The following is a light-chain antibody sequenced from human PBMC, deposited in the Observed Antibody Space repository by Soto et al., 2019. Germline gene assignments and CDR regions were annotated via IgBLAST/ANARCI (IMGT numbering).Light chain of an antibody. CDR2: DAS. Sequence: EIVLTQSPGTLSLSPGERATLSCRASHSVGSSHLAWYQQKPGQAPRLLIYDASSRATGVPDRFSGSGSGTDFTLTISRLEPEDSAVYYCQQYVGWTFGQGTKVEIK. V-gene: IGKV3-20*01. J-gene: IGKJ1*01. CDR1: HSVGSSH. CDR3: QQYVGWT.